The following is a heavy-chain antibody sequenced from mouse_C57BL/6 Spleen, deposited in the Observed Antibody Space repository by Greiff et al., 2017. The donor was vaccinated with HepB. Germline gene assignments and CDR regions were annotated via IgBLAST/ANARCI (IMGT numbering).Heavy chain of an antibody. V-gene: IGHV1-26*01. CDR2: INPNNGGT. CDR3: ARDGKGGPYAMDY. D-gene: IGHD2-1*01. J-gene: IGHJ4*01. Sequence: EVQLQQSGPELVKPGASVKISCKASGYTFTDYYMNWVKQSHGKSLEWIGDINPNNGGTSYNQKFKGKATLTVDKSSSTAYMELRSLTSEDSAVYYCARDGKGGPYAMDYWGQGTSVTVSS. CDR1: GYTFTDYY.